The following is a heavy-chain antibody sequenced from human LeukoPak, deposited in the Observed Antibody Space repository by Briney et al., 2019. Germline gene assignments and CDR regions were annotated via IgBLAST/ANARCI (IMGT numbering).Heavy chain of an antibody. D-gene: IGHD2-15*01. J-gene: IGHJ4*02. CDR3: TRAYCSGGRCFTDY. CDR1: GYTFTSYA. Sequence: ASVKVSCKASGYTFTSYAMHWVRQAPGQGLEWMGRIDPNSGGTDYAQKFQGRVAMTRDTSISTAYMELSRLRSDDTAVYYCTRAYCSGGRCFTDYWGQGTLVTVSS. CDR2: IDPNSGGT. V-gene: IGHV1-2*06.